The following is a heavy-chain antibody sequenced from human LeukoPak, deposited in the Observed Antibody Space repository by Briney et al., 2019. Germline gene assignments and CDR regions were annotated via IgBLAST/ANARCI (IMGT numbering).Heavy chain of an antibody. J-gene: IGHJ4*02. D-gene: IGHD2-2*01. CDR3: ARHAPSLYYFDY. V-gene: IGHV4-39*01. CDR1: GGSISSSSYY. Sequence: SETLSLTCTVSGGSISSSSYYWGWIRQPPGKGLEWIGSIYYSGSTYYNPSLKSRVTISVDTSKNQFSPKLSSVTAADTAVYYCARHAPSLYYFDYWGQGTLVTVSS. CDR2: IYYSGST.